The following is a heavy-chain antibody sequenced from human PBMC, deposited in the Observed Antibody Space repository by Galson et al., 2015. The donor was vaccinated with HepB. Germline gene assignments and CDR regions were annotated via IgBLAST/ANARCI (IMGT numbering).Heavy chain of an antibody. CDR1: GFSFTSYA. CDR3: AKEVSLGAAAGRWEFYYGMDV. Sequence: SLRLSCAASGFSFTSYAMSWVRQAPRKGLEWVSSLSSSGGNTYYADSVKGRFTISRDSSENTLYLQMNSLRAEDTALYYCAKEVSLGAAAGRWEFYYGMDVWGQGTTVTVSS. D-gene: IGHD1-26*01. J-gene: IGHJ6*02. CDR2: LSSSGGNT. V-gene: IGHV3-23*01.